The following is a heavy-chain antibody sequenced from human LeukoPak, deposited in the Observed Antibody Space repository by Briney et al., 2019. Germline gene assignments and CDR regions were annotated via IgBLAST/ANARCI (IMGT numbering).Heavy chain of an antibody. CDR2: INHSGST. J-gene: IGHJ4*02. CDR3: ARGPRIAAAADFDY. CDR1: GGSFSGYY. Sequence: SETLSLTCAVYGGSFSGYYWSWIRQPPGKGLEWIGEINHSGSTNYNPSLKSRVTISVDTSKNQFSLKLSSVTAADTAVYYCARGPRIAAAADFDYWGQGTLVTVSS. V-gene: IGHV4-34*01. D-gene: IGHD6-13*01.